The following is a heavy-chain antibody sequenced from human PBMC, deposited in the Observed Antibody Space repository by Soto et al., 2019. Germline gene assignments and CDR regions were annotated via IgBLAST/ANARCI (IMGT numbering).Heavy chain of an antibody. CDR2: TYSRSKWYN. V-gene: IGHV6-1*01. CDR1: GDSVSSNTAS. Sequence: SPTLSLTCAISGDSVSSNTASWNWVRQSPSRGIEWLGRTYSRSKWYNDYAVSVKSRIIINPDTSKNQFSLQLNSVTPEDTAVYYCAKGDNLGPKTGYAFDPWGQGILVTVSS. CDR3: AKGDNLGPKTGYAFDP. D-gene: IGHD5-12*01. J-gene: IGHJ5*02.